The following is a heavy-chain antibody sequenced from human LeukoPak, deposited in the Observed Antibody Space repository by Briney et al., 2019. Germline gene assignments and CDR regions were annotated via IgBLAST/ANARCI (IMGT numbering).Heavy chain of an antibody. J-gene: IGHJ3*02. Sequence: SVKVSCKASGGTFSSYAISWVRQAPGQGLEWMGRIIPVLGRTHYAQKLQGRVTIIADKPTSTAYMELTSLRSEDSAIYYCARVKIWYYDFWSGSNILDAFDIWGQGTMVTVSS. CDR3: ARVKIWYYDFWSGSNILDAFDI. D-gene: IGHD3-3*01. CDR1: GGTFSSYA. CDR2: IIPVLGRT. V-gene: IGHV1-69*04.